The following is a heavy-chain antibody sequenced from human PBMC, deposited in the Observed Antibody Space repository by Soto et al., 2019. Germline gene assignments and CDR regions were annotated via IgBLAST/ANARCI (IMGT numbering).Heavy chain of an antibody. Sequence: QVQLVQSGAEVRKPGSSVKVSCKASGGSFSSYPFTWVRQAPGQGLEWMGGIIPIFGTANYTQRFQGRVKFTADAYTSTAYMDMSSLRSEDTAVYYCARVLRPGRSFDYWGQGTLVTVSS. J-gene: IGHJ4*02. V-gene: IGHV1-69*01. CDR2: IIPIFGTA. CDR1: GGSFSSYP. CDR3: ARVLRPGRSFDY. D-gene: IGHD3-10*01.